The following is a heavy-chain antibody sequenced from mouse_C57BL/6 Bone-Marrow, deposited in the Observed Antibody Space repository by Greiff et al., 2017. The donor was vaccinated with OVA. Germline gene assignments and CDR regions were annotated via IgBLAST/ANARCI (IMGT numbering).Heavy chain of an antibody. CDR3: ARGGYYSDY. Sequence: VQLQQPGAELVMPGASVKLSCKASGYTFTSYWMHWVKQRPGQGLEWIGEIDPSDSYTNYNQKFKGKSTLTVDKSSSTAYMQLSSPTSEDSAVYYCARGGYYSDYWGQGTTLTVSS. CDR2: IDPSDSYT. CDR1: GYTFTSYW. J-gene: IGHJ2*01. D-gene: IGHD3-1*01. V-gene: IGHV1-69*01.